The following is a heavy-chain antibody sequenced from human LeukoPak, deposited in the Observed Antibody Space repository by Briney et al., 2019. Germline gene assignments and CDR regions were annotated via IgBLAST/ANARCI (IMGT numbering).Heavy chain of an antibody. J-gene: IGHJ4*02. V-gene: IGHV3-21*01. CDR2: ITSSSSYI. Sequence: GGSLRLSCVASGFTFSTYNMNWVRQAPGKGLEWVSSITSSSSYIYYADSVKGRFAISRDNAKNSLYPQMNSLRDEDTAVYYCARSMATIKGGYYFDYWGQGTLVTVSS. CDR1: GFTFSTYN. CDR3: ARSMATIKGGYYFDY. D-gene: IGHD5-24*01.